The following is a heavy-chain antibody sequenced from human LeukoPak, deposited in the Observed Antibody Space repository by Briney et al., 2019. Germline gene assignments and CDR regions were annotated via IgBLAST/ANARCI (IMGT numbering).Heavy chain of an antibody. CDR3: AGRSPYNNIVGS. CDR1: HTSIGSSHYY. D-gene: IGHD1-14*01. J-gene: IGHJ4*02. V-gene: IGHV4-39*01. Sequence: SETLSLTCTVSHTSIGSSHYYWDWIRQSPGKGLEWIGTIYYTGNTYYNPSLKSRVTISVDTSKNEFSLRLTSVTAAGRAVYYCAGRSPYNNIVGSWGQGALVTVSS. CDR2: IYYTGNT.